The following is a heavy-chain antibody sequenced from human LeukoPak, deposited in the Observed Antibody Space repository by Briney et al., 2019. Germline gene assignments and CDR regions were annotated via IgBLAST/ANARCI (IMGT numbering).Heavy chain of an antibody. CDR2: IRYNGNNQ. D-gene: IGHD6-13*01. CDR1: GFTFNNYG. Sequence: GGSLRLSCAASGFTFNNYGMHWVRQAPGKGLEWVAFIRYNGNNQYYADSVKGRFTFSRDNSKNTLYLQMNSLKGDDTAVYYCATEQLAASGTVLDYWGQGTLVTVSS. CDR3: ATEQLAASGTVLDY. J-gene: IGHJ4*02. V-gene: IGHV3-30*02.